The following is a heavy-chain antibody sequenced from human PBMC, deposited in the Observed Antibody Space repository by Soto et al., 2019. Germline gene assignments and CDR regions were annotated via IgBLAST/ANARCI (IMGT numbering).Heavy chain of an antibody. V-gene: IGHV3-30*18. J-gene: IGHJ6*02. CDR2: ISYDGSDK. CDR3: AKGQIVATGRGYYGMDV. Sequence: QVQLVESGGGVVQPGRSVRLSCAASGFTFSRYGMHWVRQAPGKGLEWVTVISYDGSDKYYADSVKGRFTISRDNSKNTLYLQMNSLRVEDTAIYYCAKGQIVATGRGYYGMDVWGQVTTVTVSS. D-gene: IGHD5-12*01. CDR1: GFTFSRYG.